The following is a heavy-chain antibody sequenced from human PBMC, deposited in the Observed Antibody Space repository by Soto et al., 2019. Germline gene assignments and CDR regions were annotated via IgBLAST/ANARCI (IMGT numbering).Heavy chain of an antibody. V-gene: IGHV3-66*01. Sequence: GGSLRLSCAAFGFTFSDHYMDWVRQAPGKGLEWVSVIYSAGSTYYADSVKGRFTISRDNSKNTLFLQMNSLRAEDTAIYYCAKERSIYGVVSPFFDYWGQGTLVTVSS. J-gene: IGHJ4*02. D-gene: IGHD3-3*01. CDR1: GFTFSDHY. CDR3: AKERSIYGVVSPFFDY. CDR2: IYSAGST.